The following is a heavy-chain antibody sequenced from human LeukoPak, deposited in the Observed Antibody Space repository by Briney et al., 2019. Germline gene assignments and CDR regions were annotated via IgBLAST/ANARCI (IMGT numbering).Heavy chain of an antibody. CDR1: GYTFTVTGYY. V-gene: IGHV1-2*02. CDR3: ARVPHRGTIVELPGTILDAFDI. CDR2: INPNSGGT. J-gene: IGHJ3*02. D-gene: IGHD1-7*01. Sequence: GASVKISCKVSGYTFTVTGYYIHWVRRAPGQGLEWMGWINPNSGGTNYAQRFQGRITMTRDTSISTAYMKLSSLRSDDTALYYCARVPHRGTIVELPGTILDAFDIWSQGTMVTVSS.